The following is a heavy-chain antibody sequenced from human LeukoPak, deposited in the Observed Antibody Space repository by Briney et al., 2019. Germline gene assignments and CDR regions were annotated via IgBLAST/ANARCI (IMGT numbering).Heavy chain of an antibody. Sequence: SETLSLTCAVYGGSFSGYYWSWIRQPPGKGLEWIGEINHSGSTNYNPSLKSRVTISVDTSKNQFSLKLSSVTAADTAVYYCARGGSIDRRFLGLMLFDIWGQGTMVTVSS. D-gene: IGHD1-14*01. CDR3: ARGGSIDRRFLGLMLFDI. J-gene: IGHJ3*02. V-gene: IGHV4-34*01. CDR2: INHSGST. CDR1: GGSFSGYY.